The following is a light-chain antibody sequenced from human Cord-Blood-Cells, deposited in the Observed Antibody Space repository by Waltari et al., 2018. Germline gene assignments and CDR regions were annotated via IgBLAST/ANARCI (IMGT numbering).Light chain of an antibody. Sequence: NFMLTQPHSVSESPGKTVTISFTRSSGSIASNYVQWYQQRPGSSPTTVIEEDNQRPSGVPDRFSGAIDSSSNSASLTISGRKTEDEADYYCQSYDSSNQGVFGGGTKLTVL. CDR3: QSYDSSNQGV. J-gene: IGLJ2*01. CDR2: EDN. CDR1: SGSIASNY. V-gene: IGLV6-57*01.